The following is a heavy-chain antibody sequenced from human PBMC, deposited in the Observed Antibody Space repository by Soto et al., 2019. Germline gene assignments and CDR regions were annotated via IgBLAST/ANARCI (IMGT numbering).Heavy chain of an antibody. CDR1: GFTFDDYA. D-gene: IGHD3-16*02. CDR3: AKDMSMITFGGVIVNGHYGMDV. Sequence: GGSLRLSCAASGFTFDDYAMHWVRQAPGKGLEWVSLISWDGGSTYYADSVKGRFTISRDNSKNSLYLQMNSLRAEDTALYYCAKDMSMITFGGVIVNGHYGMDVCGQGTTVTVYS. J-gene: IGHJ6*02. CDR2: ISWDGGST. V-gene: IGHV3-43D*04.